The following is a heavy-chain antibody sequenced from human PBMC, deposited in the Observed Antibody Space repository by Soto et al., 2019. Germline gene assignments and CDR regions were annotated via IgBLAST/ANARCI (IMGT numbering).Heavy chain of an antibody. CDR3: ARHTAVEIPPMVCMDV. Sequence: PSETLSLTCTVSGGSISSYYWSWIRQPPGKGLEWIGYIYYSGSTNYNPSLKSRVTISVDTSKNQFSLKLSSVTAADTAVYYCARHTAVEIPPMVCMDVWGKGTTVTVSS. J-gene: IGHJ6*03. V-gene: IGHV4-59*08. CDR1: GGSISSYY. CDR2: IYYSGST. D-gene: IGHD2-8*01.